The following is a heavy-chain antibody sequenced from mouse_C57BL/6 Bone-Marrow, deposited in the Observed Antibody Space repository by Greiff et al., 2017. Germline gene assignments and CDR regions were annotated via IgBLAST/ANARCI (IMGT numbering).Heavy chain of an antibody. CDR1: GYTFSSYW. D-gene: IGHD1-1*01. CDR3: ARGGYYYGSSHWYFDV. V-gene: IGHV1-64*01. CDR2: IHPNSGST. Sequence: QVQLKQPGAELVKPGASVKLSCKASGYTFSSYWMHWVKQRPGQGLEWIGMIHPNSGSTNYTEKFKSKAPLTVGTSSSTAYMQLSSLTSEDSAVYYCARGGYYYGSSHWYFDVWGTGTTVTVSS. J-gene: IGHJ1*03.